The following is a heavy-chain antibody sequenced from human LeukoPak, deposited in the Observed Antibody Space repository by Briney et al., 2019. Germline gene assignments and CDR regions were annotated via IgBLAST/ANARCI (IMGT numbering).Heavy chain of an antibody. V-gene: IGHV1-2*02. J-gene: IGHJ4*02. D-gene: IGHD3-10*01. Sequence: GASVRVSCKASGDTFTGYYMHWVRQAPGQGLEWMGWINPDSGGAEYAQKFQGRVTMTTDTSTSTAYMELRSLRSDDTAVYYCARDQVTMVRGVMRFWGQGTLVTVSS. CDR1: GDTFTGYY. CDR2: INPDSGGA. CDR3: ARDQVTMVRGVMRF.